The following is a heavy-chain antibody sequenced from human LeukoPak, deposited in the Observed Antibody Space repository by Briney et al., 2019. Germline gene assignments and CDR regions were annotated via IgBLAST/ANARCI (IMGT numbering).Heavy chain of an antibody. CDR2: ISGSGGST. V-gene: IGHV3-23*01. CDR1: GFTFSSYA. J-gene: IGHJ4*02. Sequence: RGSLRLSCAASGFTFSSYAMSWVRQAPGKGLEWVSAISGSGGSTYYADSVKGRFTISRDNSKNTLYLQMNSLRAEDTAVYYCAKGGGFRIYSSGHDYWGQGTLVTVSS. CDR3: AKGGGFRIYSSGHDY. D-gene: IGHD6-19*01.